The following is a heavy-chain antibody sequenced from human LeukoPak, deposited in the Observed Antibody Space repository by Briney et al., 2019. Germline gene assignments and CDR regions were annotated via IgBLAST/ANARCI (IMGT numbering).Heavy chain of an antibody. CDR3: ARRSVVTAINFDAFDF. CDR2: IYYSGST. D-gene: IGHD2-21*02. Sequence: SETLSLTCTVSGGSISSYYWSWIRQPPGKGLKWIGYIYYSGSTNYNPSLKSRVTISVDTSKNQFSLKLNSVTAADTAVYYCARRSVVTAINFDAFDFWGQGTMVTVSS. J-gene: IGHJ3*01. V-gene: IGHV4-59*08. CDR1: GGSISSYY.